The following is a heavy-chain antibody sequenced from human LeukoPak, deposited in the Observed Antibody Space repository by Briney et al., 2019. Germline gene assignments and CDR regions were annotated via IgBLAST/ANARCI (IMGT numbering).Heavy chain of an antibody. Sequence: GGSLRLSCAASGFTFSSYAMHWVRQAPGKGLEWVAVISYDGSNKYYADSVKGRFTISRDNSKNTLYLQMNSLRAEDTAVYYCARYDFSFDYWGQGTLVTVSS. CDR3: ARYDFSFDY. CDR1: GFTFSSYA. V-gene: IGHV3-30-3*01. CDR2: ISYDGSNK. J-gene: IGHJ4*02. D-gene: IGHD2-21*02.